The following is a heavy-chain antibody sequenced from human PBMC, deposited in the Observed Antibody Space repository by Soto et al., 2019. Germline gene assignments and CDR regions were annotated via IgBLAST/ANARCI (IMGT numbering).Heavy chain of an antibody. CDR2: IIPIFGTA. V-gene: IGHV1-69*06. Sequence: QVQLVQSGAEVTKPGSSVKVSCKASGGTFSSYAISWVRQAPGQGLEWMGGIIPIFGTANYAQKFKGRVTMTADKSTSTAYMELSSLRSEDTAVYYCARDGYSSTMGYFDYWGQGTLVNVSS. CDR1: GGTFSSYA. J-gene: IGHJ4*02. CDR3: ARDGYSSTMGYFDY. D-gene: IGHD6-19*01.